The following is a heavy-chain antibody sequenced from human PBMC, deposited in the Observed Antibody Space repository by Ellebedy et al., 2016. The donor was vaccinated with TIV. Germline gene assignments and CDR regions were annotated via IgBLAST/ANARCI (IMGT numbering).Heavy chain of an antibody. V-gene: IGHV3-9*01. Sequence: SLKISXAASGFTFDEYAMHWVRQAPGKGLEWVSGISWNSGSIGYADSVKGRFTISRDNAKNSLYLQMNSLRAEDTALYYCAKDKGSYLYWYFDLWGRGTLVTVSS. CDR3: AKDKGSYLYWYFDL. D-gene: IGHD1-26*01. CDR1: GFTFDEYA. CDR2: ISWNSGSI. J-gene: IGHJ2*01.